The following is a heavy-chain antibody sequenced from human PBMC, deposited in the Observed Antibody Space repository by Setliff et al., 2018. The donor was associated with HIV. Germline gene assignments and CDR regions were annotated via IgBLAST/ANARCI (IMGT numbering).Heavy chain of an antibody. CDR2: IYYSGST. V-gene: IGHV4-59*01. J-gene: IGHJ6*03. Sequence: PSETLSLTCTVSGGSISSYYWSWIRQPPGKGLEWIGYIYYSGSTNYNPSLKSRVTISVDTSKNQFSLKLSSVTAADAAVYYCARTTYSSGYYLISSYYYYYYMDVWGKGTTVTVSS. D-gene: IGHD3-22*01. CDR3: ARTTYSSGYYLISSYYYYYYMDV. CDR1: GGSISSYY.